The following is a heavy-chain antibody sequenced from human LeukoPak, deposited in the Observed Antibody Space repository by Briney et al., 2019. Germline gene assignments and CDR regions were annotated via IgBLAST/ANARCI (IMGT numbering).Heavy chain of an antibody. D-gene: IGHD5-12*01. V-gene: IGHV3-23*01. CDR2: ITGSGGRT. CDR3: ARGPSGYHNT. CDR1: GFTFSSYA. Sequence: GGSLRLSCAASGFTFSSYAMNWVRQAPGKGLEWVSAITGSGGRTYYADSVKGRFTISRDNSKNTLYLQMNSLRAEDTAVYYCARGPSGYHNTGGQGTLVTVSS. J-gene: IGHJ4*02.